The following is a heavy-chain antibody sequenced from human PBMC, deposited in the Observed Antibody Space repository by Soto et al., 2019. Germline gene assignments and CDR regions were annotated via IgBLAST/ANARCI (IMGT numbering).Heavy chain of an antibody. CDR2: IIPIFGTA. J-gene: IGHJ6*02. Sequence: ASVKVSCKASGGTFSSYAISWVRQAPGQGLEWMGGIIPIFGTANYAQKFQGRVTITADESTSTAYMELSSLRSEDTAVYYCARDRQDPVRGVIKDYYYGMDVWGQGTTVTVSS. CDR3: ARDRQDPVRGVIKDYYYGMDV. D-gene: IGHD3-10*01. CDR1: GGTFSSYA. V-gene: IGHV1-69*13.